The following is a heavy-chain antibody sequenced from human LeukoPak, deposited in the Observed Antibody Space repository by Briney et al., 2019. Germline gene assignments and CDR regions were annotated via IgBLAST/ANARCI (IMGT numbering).Heavy chain of an antibody. CDR1: GYTFTDHY. CDR2: INPNSGGT. J-gene: IGHJ5*02. D-gene: IGHD3-22*01. V-gene: IGHV1-2*04. CDR3: ARGHYYDSSGYRNWFDP. Sequence: VASVKVSCTASGYTFTDHYIHWVRQAPGQGLEWMGWINPNSGGTNYAQKFQGWVTMTRDTSISTAYMELSRLRSDDTAVYYCARGHYYDSSGYRNWFDPWGQGTLVTVSS.